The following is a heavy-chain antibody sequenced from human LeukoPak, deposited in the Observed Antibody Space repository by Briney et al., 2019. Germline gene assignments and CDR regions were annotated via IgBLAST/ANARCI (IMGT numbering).Heavy chain of an antibody. CDR3: AREQGRHSFDI. CDR2: ISSSGSAT. V-gene: IGHV3-48*03. CDR1: GVTFSSYE. J-gene: IGHJ3*02. Sequence: RGSLRLSCAASGVTFSSYEMNWVRQAPGKGLEWGSYISSSGSATHYAESVKGGFTISADNAKNSLYLQMSSRRAEDTAVYYCAREQGRHSFDIWGQGKMVTVSS.